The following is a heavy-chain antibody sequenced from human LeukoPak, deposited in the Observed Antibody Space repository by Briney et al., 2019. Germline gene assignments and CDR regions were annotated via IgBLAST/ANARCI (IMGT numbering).Heavy chain of an antibody. D-gene: IGHD3-9*01. V-gene: IGHV3-7*03. CDR1: GFTFSSHW. J-gene: IGHJ4*02. CDR3: ARDNFDWRPLDC. CDR2: IKHDGSEM. Sequence: GGSLRLSCAGSGFTFSSHWMTWVRQTPGKGLEWVASIKHDGSEMNYVDSVKGRFTISRDNAKNSLYVEMNNLRGEDTAVYYCARDNFDWRPLDCWGQGTLVTVSS.